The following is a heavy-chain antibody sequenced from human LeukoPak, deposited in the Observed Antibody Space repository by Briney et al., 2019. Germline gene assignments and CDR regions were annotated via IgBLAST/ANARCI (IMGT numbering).Heavy chain of an antibody. CDR3: ARWDTDSYFDY. D-gene: IGHD1-26*01. Sequence: PSETLPLTCTVSGGSISSGGYYWSWIRQHPGKGLEWIGYIYYSGSTYYNPSLKSRVTISVDTSKNQFSLKLSSVSASDTAVYYCARWDTDSYFDYWGQGTLVTVSS. V-gene: IGHV4-31*03. J-gene: IGHJ4*02. CDR1: GGSISSGGYY. CDR2: IYYSGST.